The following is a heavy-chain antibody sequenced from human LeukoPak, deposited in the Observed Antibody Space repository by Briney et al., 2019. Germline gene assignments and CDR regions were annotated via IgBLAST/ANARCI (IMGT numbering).Heavy chain of an antibody. Sequence: GASVKVSCKASGYTFTNYGISWVRQAPGQGLEWMGWINTYNGNTNYAQKLRGRVTMTSDMSTSTFYMELSTLRSEDTAVYFCAKDPRNILTGDYDDFDIWGQGTMVTVSS. J-gene: IGHJ3*02. CDR1: GYTFTNYG. D-gene: IGHD3-9*01. CDR2: INTYNGNT. CDR3: AKDPRNILTGDYDDFDI. V-gene: IGHV1-18*01.